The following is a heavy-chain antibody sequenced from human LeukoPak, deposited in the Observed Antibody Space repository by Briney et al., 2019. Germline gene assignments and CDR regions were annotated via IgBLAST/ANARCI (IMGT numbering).Heavy chain of an antibody. J-gene: IGHJ4*02. CDR1: GFTFSSYS. Sequence: TGGSLRLSCAASGFTFSSYSMNWVRQAPGKGLEWVSYISSSSSTIYYADSVKGRFTISRDNAKNSLYLQMNSLRDEDTAVYYCARGDVTLYHIVVVTAIHPFDYWGQGTLVTVSS. CDR3: ARGDVTLYHIVVVTAIHPFDY. V-gene: IGHV3-48*02. CDR2: ISSSSSTI. D-gene: IGHD2-21*02.